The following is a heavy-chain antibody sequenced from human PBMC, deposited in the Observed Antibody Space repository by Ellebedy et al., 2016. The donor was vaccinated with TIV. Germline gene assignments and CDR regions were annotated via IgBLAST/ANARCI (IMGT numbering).Heavy chain of an antibody. CDR2: INPNSGGT. J-gene: IGHJ4*02. V-gene: IGHV1-2*02. CDR3: ARYSSDSPNDY. D-gene: IGHD6-25*01. CDR1: GYRFTNNY. Sequence: ASVKVSCKASGYRFTNNYIHWVRQAPGQGLEWMGWINPNSGGTNYAQKFQGRVTMTRDTSISTAYMELSRLRSDDTAVYYCARYSSDSPNDYWGQGTLVTVSS.